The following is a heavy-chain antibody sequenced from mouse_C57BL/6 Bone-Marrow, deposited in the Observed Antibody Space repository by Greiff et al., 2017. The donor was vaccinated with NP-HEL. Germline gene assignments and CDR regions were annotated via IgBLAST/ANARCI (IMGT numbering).Heavy chain of an antibody. CDR2: IYPGDGDT. D-gene: IGHD3-1*01. V-gene: IGHV1-82*01. CDR1: GYAFSSSW. Sequence: VKLQESGPELVKPGASVKISCKASGYAFSSSWMNWVKQRPGKGLEWIGRIYPGDGDTNYNGKFKGKATLTADKSSSTAYMQLSSLTSEDSAVYFCAGLRYFDYWGQGTTLTVAS. J-gene: IGHJ2*01. CDR3: AGLRYFDY.